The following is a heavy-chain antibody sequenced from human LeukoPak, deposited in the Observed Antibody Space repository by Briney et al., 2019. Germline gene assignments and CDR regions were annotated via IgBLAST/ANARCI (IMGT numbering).Heavy chain of an antibody. CDR3: ARKVRGVISHFDY. CDR1: GYNFTSYG. J-gene: IGHJ4*02. V-gene: IGHV1-18*01. CDR2: ISAYNGNT. D-gene: IGHD3-10*01. Sequence: ASAKVSCKASGYNFTSYGISWVRQAPGQGLEWMGWISAYNGNTNYAQKLQGRVTMTTDTSTSTAYMELRSLRSDDTAAYYCARKVRGVISHFDYWGQGTLVTVSS.